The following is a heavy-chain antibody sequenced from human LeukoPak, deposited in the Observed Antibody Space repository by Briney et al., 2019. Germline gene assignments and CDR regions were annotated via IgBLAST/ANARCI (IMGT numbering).Heavy chain of an antibody. V-gene: IGHV3-15*01. J-gene: IGHJ4*02. CDR3: ARAGSYGYYFDY. CDR1: GFTFSNAW. Sequence: GGSLRLSCAASGFTFSNAWMSWVRQAPGKGLEWVGRIKSKTDGGTTDYAAPVKGRFTISRDDSKNTLYLQMNSLKTEDTAVYYCARAGSYGYYFDYWGQGTLVTVSS. D-gene: IGHD1-26*01. CDR2: IKSKTDGGTT.